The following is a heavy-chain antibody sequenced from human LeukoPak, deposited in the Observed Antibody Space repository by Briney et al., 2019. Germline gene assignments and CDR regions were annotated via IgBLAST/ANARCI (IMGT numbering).Heavy chain of an antibody. D-gene: IGHD1-26*01. CDR3: AREAIVGASENWFDP. Sequence: ASVKVSCKASGYTFTSYGISWVRQAPGQGLEWMGRISAYNGNTNYAQKLQGRVTMTTDTSTSTAYMELRSLRSDDTAVYYCAREAIVGASENWFDPWGQGTLVTVSS. J-gene: IGHJ5*02. CDR1: GYTFTSYG. V-gene: IGHV1-18*01. CDR2: ISAYNGNT.